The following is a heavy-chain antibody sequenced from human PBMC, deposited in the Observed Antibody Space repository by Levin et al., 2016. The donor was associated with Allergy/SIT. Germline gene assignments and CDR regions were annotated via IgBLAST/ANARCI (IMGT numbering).Heavy chain of an antibody. CDR2: GHADGTS. J-gene: IGHJ3*02. CDR1: GISVSTYD. CDR3: ATTGRRDEAFDI. Sequence: SETLSLTCTVSGISVSTYDWTWIRQPDGRGLEWIGRGHADGTSDYNASLKRRVSMSLDTSKNQVSLKLTYVTAADTAVYYCATTGRRDEAFDIWGQGTMVTVSS. V-gene: IGHV4-4*07.